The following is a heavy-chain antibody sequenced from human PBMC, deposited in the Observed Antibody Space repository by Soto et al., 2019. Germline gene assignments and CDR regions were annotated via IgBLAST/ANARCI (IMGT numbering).Heavy chain of an antibody. Sequence: SETLSLTCTVSGGSISSYSWGWIRQSPGKGLEWIGTIYSSENTYYNPSLLSRVTISVDRSKNQFSLKLSSVTAADTAVYYCARVHHFGVIEDWGPGTLVTVSS. CDR2: IYSSENT. CDR1: GGSISSYS. V-gene: IGHV4-39*07. J-gene: IGHJ4*02. CDR3: ARVHHFGVIED. D-gene: IGHD3-3*01.